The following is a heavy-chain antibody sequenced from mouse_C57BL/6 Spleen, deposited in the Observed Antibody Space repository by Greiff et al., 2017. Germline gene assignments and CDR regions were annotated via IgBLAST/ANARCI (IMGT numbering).Heavy chain of an antibody. CDR3: ARHDYLYYYAMDY. CDR1: GYSITSGYY. Sequence: VQLQQSGPGLVKPSQSLSLTCSVTGYSITSGYYWNWIRQFPGNKLEWMGYISYDGSNNYNPSLKNRISITRDTSKNQFFLKLNSVTTEDTATYYCARHDYLYYYAMDYWGQGTSVTVSS. J-gene: IGHJ4*01. CDR2: ISYDGSN. V-gene: IGHV3-6*01. D-gene: IGHD2-4*01.